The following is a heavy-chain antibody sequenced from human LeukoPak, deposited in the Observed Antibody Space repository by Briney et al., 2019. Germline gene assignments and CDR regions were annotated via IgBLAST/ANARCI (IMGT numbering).Heavy chain of an antibody. CDR3: ARVIHLIPVAGPNWFDP. D-gene: IGHD6-19*01. J-gene: IGHJ5*02. CDR2: IYHSGST. Sequence: PSETLSLTCTVSGYSISSGYYWGWIRQPPGKGLEWIGSIYHSGSTYYNPSLKSRVTISVDTSKNQFSLKLSSVTAADTAVYYCARVIHLIPVAGPNWFDPWGQGTLVTVSS. CDR1: GYSISSGYY. V-gene: IGHV4-38-2*02.